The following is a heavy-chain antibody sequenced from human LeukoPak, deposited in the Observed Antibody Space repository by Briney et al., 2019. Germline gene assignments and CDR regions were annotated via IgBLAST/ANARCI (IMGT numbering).Heavy chain of an antibody. J-gene: IGHJ4*02. Sequence: GGALRLSCAASGFTFSSYEMNWVRQAPGKGLEWVSYISSSGSTIYYADSVKGRFTISRDNAKNSLYLQMNSLRAEDTAVYYCARGDSGSYYFDYWGQGTLVTVSS. V-gene: IGHV3-48*03. CDR2: ISSSGSTI. CDR1: GFTFSSYE. CDR3: ARGDSGSYYFDY. D-gene: IGHD1-26*01.